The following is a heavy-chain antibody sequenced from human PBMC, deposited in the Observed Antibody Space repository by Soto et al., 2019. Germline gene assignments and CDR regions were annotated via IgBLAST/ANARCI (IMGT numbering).Heavy chain of an antibody. CDR3: AITYSYDGTGSDDPFDV. CDR1: GYTFTAYN. J-gene: IGHJ3*01. V-gene: IGHV1-2*02. CDR2: LNTNTGGA. Sequence: ASVKVSCKASGYTFTAYNVHWLRQAPGQGLEWMGWLNTNTGGAIYAQKFKGRVSMTRDTSITTAYMELGRLTSDDTAAYYCAITYSYDGTGSDDPFDVWGQGTMVTVSS. D-gene: IGHD3-9*01.